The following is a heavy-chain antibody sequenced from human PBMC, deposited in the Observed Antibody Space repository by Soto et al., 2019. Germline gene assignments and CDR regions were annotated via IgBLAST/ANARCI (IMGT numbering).Heavy chain of an antibody. CDR1: GFTFSSYC. CDR3: ARAPSYSFGVVIYVDY. CDR2: ISISSSYI. V-gene: IGHV3-21*01. D-gene: IGHD3-3*01. Sequence: GGSLRLSCAASGFTFSSYCMNWVRQAPGKGLEWVASISISSSYIYYTESVKGRFTISRDNVKNSLHLQMNSLRAEDTAVYYCARAPSYSFGVVIYVDYWRHGTMVTVYS. J-gene: IGHJ4*01.